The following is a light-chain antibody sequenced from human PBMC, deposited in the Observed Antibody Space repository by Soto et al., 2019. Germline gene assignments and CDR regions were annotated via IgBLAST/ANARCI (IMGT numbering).Light chain of an antibody. V-gene: IGLV2-11*01. Sequence: QSALTQPRSVSGSPGQSVTISCTGTSSDVGGYNYVSWYQQHPGKAPKLMIYDVTERPSGVPDRFSGSKSDNTASLTISGLRAEDEADYYCCSYAGSYTLGAFGGGTKVTVL. CDR3: CSYAGSYTLGA. CDR1: SSDVGGYNY. J-gene: IGLJ2*01. CDR2: DVT.